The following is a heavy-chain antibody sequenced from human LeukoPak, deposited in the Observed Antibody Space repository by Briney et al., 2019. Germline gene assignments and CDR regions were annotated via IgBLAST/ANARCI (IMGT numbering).Heavy chain of an antibody. D-gene: IGHD6-13*01. J-gene: IGHJ4*02. CDR2: ISGSGGST. Sequence: GGSLRLSCAASGFTFSSYAMSWVRQAAGKGLEWVSAISGSGGSTYYADSVKGRFTISRDNSKNTLYLQMNSLRAEDTAVYYCAKDVRSVSAAGIFDYWGQGTLVTVSS. CDR1: GFTFSSYA. CDR3: AKDVRSVSAAGIFDY. V-gene: IGHV3-23*01.